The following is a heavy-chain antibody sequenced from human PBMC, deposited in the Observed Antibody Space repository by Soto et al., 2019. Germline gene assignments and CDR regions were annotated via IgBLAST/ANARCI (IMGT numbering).Heavy chain of an antibody. Sequence: QVQLVQSGAEVKKPGASVKVSCKASGYTFTSYYMHWVRQAPGQGLEWMGIINPSGGSTTYAQKLQGRDTMTRDTSTSTVYMDLSSLRSEDTAVYYCARDSRALLWFGELYPYGMDVWGQGTTVTVS. CDR3: ARDSRALLWFGELYPYGMDV. CDR1: GYTFTSYY. D-gene: IGHD3-10*01. CDR2: INPSGGST. J-gene: IGHJ6*02. V-gene: IGHV1-46*04.